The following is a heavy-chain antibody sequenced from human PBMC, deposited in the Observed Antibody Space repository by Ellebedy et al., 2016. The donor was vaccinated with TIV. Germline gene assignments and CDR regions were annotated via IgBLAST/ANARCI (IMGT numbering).Heavy chain of an antibody. V-gene: IGHV3-23*01. Sequence: GESLKISXAASGFPFSSYAMSWVRQPPGKGLEWVSSISDSGGNTYYPDSVRGRFTFSRDNSKNTLYLQMNSLRAEDTAVYYCAKGWLGAGAGTDFDYWGRGTLVTVSP. CDR3: AKGWLGAGAGTDFDY. CDR1: GFPFSSYA. D-gene: IGHD6-13*01. CDR2: ISDSGGNT. J-gene: IGHJ4*02.